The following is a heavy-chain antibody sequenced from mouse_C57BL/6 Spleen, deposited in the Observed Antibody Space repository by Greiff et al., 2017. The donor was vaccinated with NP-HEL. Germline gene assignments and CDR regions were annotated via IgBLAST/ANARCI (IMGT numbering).Heavy chain of an antibody. J-gene: IGHJ1*03. CDR1: GFTFSDYY. CDR3: ARDGIYYYGSSYWYFDV. D-gene: IGHD1-1*01. V-gene: IGHV5-16*01. CDR2: INYDGSST. Sequence: DVKLVESEGGLVQPGSSMKLSCTASGFTFSDYYMAWVRQVPEKGLEWVANINYDGSSTYYLDSLKSRFIISRDNAKNILYLQMSSLKSEDTATYYCARDGIYYYGSSYWYFDVWGTGTTVTVSS.